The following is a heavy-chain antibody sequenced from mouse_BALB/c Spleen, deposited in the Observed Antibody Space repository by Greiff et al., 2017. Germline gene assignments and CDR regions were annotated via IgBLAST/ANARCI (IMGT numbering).Heavy chain of an antibody. V-gene: IGHV5-6-4*01. CDR1: GFTFSSYT. Sequence: EVKLVESGGGLVKPGGSLKLSCAASGFTFSSYTMSWVRQTPEKRLEWVATISSGGSYTYYPDSVKGRFTISRDNAKNTLYLQMSSLKSEDTAMYYCTRGFYYYGSEAWFAYWGQGTLVTVSA. D-gene: IGHD1-1*01. CDR2: ISSGGSYT. J-gene: IGHJ3*01. CDR3: TRGFYYYGSEAWFAY.